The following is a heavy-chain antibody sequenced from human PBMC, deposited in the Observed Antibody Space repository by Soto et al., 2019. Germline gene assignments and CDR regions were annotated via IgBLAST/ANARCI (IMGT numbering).Heavy chain of an antibody. CDR1: GFSVSDSS. D-gene: IGHD1-1*01. V-gene: IGHV3-53*02. J-gene: IGHJ6*02. CDR2: FYRGGST. Sequence: EVQLVETGGGLIQPGGSLRLSCEVSGFSVSDSSMSWVRQAPGKGLEWVSVFYRGGSTDYADYVKGRGTASRDTFKNTLFLQMDSLTVEDTAVYCCARDLGWNDLLNTYYYGMDVWGQGTTVTVS. CDR3: ARDLGWNDLLNTYYYGMDV.